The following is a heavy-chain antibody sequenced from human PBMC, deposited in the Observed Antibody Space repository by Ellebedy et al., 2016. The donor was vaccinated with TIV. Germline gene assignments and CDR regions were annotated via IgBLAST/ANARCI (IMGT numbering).Heavy chain of an antibody. D-gene: IGHD1-26*01. CDR1: RGSLSSYV. J-gene: IGHJ1*01. CDR2: IIPVLETP. Sequence: AASVTVSCKASRGSLSSYVISWVRQAPGQGLEWMGGIIPVLETPNYAQKFQGRLTVSADKSTNTAYMELSSLTSEDTAVYYCAADLASVGQWGQGTLVIVSS. CDR3: AADLASVGQ. V-gene: IGHV1-69*10.